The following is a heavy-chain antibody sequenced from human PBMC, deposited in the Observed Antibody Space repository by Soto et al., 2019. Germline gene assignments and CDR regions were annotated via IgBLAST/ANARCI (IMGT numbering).Heavy chain of an antibody. V-gene: IGHV3-15*01. J-gene: IGHJ4*02. CDR2: IKSKTDGGTT. Sequence: EVQLVESGGGLVKPGGSLRLSCAASGFTFSNAWMSWVRQAPGKGLEWVGRIKSKTDGGTTDYAAPVKGRFTISRDDSKNTLYLQMNSLKTEDTAVYYCTSIVVVIGYSDYWGQGTLVTVSS. CDR1: GFTFSNAW. CDR3: TSIVVVIGYSDY. D-gene: IGHD2-21*01.